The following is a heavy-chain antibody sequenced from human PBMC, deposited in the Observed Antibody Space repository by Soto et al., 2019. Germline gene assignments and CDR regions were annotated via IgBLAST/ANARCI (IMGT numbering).Heavy chain of an antibody. V-gene: IGHV5-51*01. Sequence: PGESLKISCKTSGYTFTDYWIGWVRQMPGKGLEWVGIIYPGDSDTRYNPSFRGLVTISADTSISTAYLKWSSLKASDSAMYYCAKYNCDGGTCYSFMGWYHYAMDVRDQETTVPVCS. CDR3: AKYNCDGGTCYSFMGWYHYAMDV. CDR2: IYPGDSDT. CDR1: GYTFTDYW. D-gene: IGHD2-15*01. J-gene: IGHJ6*02.